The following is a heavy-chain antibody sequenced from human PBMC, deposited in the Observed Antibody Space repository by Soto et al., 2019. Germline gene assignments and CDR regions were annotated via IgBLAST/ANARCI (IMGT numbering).Heavy chain of an antibody. CDR1: GGSISSSNW. Sequence: QVQLQESGPGLVKPSGTLSLTCAVSGGSISSSNWWSWVRQPPGKGLEWIGEIYHSGSTNYNPSLKSRVPXSXDXTKNQFSLKLSSVTAADTAVYYCASVRGGYYYAMDVWGQGTTVTVSS. J-gene: IGHJ6*02. CDR3: ASVRGGYYYAMDV. CDR2: IYHSGST. D-gene: IGHD3-10*02. V-gene: IGHV4-4*02.